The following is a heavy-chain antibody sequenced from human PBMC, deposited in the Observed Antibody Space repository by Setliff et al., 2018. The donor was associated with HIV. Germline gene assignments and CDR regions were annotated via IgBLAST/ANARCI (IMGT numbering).Heavy chain of an antibody. D-gene: IGHD6-19*01. CDR3: ARGRRSSGWYVYH. V-gene: IGHV4-34*01. CDR2: TSHSGKT. CDR1: GGPLSGHY. Sequence: PSETLSLTCAVYGGPLSGHYWSWIRQPPGQGLEWIGETSHSGKTNYNPSLKSRVTISVDTSKNHFSLKLNSVTAADTAVYYCARGRRSSGWYVYHWGQGTLVTVSS. J-gene: IGHJ4*02.